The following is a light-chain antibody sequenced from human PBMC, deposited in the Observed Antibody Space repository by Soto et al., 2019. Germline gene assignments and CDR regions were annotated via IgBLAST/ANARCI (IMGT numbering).Light chain of an antibody. CDR2: DAS. J-gene: IGKJ1*01. CDR1: QSVSRN. CDR3: QQYNNWLWT. V-gene: IGKV3-15*01. Sequence: EIVRTQSPATLSVSPGERATLSCRASQSVSRNVAWYQQKPCQAPRLLIHDASTRATGISVRFSGSGSGTEFTLTISSLQSEDFAVYYCQQYNNWLWTFGQGTKVEIK.